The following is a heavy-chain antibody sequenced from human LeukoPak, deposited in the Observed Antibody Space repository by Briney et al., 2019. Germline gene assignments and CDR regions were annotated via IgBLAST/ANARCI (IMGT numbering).Heavy chain of an antibody. CDR3: ARDQEEGYNSYYFDS. CDR1: GDTFTNYY. CDR2: INPSGGST. J-gene: IGHJ4*02. D-gene: IGHD5-24*01. V-gene: IGHV1-46*01. Sequence: ASVKVSCKASGDTFTNYYMHWVRQAPGKGLEWMGIINPSGGSTGYAQKFQGRFTMTRDTSTTTVYMELSSLRPEDTAVYYCARDQEEGYNSYYFDSWGQGTLVIVSS.